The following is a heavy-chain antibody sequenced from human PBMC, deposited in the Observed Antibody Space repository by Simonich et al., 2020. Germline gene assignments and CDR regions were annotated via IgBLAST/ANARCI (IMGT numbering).Heavy chain of an antibody. CDR1: GYTFTGYY. CDR2: INPNSGGT. V-gene: IGHV1-2*06. CDR3: ARDWYYYDSSGYYSDAFDI. J-gene: IGHJ3*02. D-gene: IGHD3-22*01. Sequence: QVQLVQSGAEVKKPGASVKVSCKASGYTFTGYYMHWVRQAPGQGLEWMGRINPNSGGTNDAQKFQGRVTRTRDTSSSTAYMELSRLRSDDTAVYYCARDWYYYDSSGYYSDAFDIWGQGTMVTVSS.